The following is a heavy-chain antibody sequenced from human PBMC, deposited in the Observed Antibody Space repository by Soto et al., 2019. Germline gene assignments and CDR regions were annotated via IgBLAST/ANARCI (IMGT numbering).Heavy chain of an antibody. CDR2: IYDGGST. Sequence: EVQLVESGGGLVQRGGSLRLSCAASGFTVSNNYMSWVRQAPGKGLEWVSVIYDGGSTYYAESVKDRFTISRDNSKNTPYLQMNSLRAEDTAMYYCARGHYGSPPGYFDYWGQGTLVTVSS. CDR1: GFTVSNNY. V-gene: IGHV3-66*01. D-gene: IGHD3-10*01. CDR3: ARGHYGSPPGYFDY. J-gene: IGHJ4*02.